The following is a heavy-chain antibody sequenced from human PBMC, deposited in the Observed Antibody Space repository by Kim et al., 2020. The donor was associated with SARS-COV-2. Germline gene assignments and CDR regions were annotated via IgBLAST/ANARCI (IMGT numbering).Heavy chain of an antibody. V-gene: IGHV3-21*01. D-gene: IGHD3-9*01. CDR2: ISSSSSYI. CDR3: ALLKTSVYVLRYFDL. Sequence: GGSLRLSCAASGFTFSSYSMNWVRQAPGKGLEWVSSISSSSSYIYYADSVKGRFTISRDNAKNSLYLQMNSLRAEDTAVYYCALLKTSVYVLRYFDLWGQGTLVTVSS. J-gene: IGHJ4*02. CDR1: GFTFSSYS.